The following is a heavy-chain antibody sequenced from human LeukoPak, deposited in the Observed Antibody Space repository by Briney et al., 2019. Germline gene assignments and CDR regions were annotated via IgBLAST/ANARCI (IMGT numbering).Heavy chain of an antibody. CDR1: GYTSTNYG. D-gene: IGHD6-19*01. J-gene: IGHJ5*02. Sequence: ASVKVSCKASGYTSTNYGISWVRQAPGQGLEWMGWISINRGNTSYAQKFQGRVSMTTDTSTSTAYMELRGLRSDDTAMYYCARDVGITVADSFDPWGQGTLVTVSS. V-gene: IGHV1-18*01. CDR2: ISINRGNT. CDR3: ARDVGITVADSFDP.